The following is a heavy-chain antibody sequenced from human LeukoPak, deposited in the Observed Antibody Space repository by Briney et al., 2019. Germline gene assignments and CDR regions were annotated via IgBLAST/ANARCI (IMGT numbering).Heavy chain of an antibody. CDR2: INHSGST. CDR3: ARDQGFFDP. Sequence: SETLSLTCAVYGGSFSGYYWSWIRQPPGKGLEWIGEINHSGSTNYNPSLKSRVTISVDTSKNQFSLKLSSVTAADTAVYYCARDQGFFDPWGQGTLVTVSS. J-gene: IGHJ5*02. V-gene: IGHV4-34*01. CDR1: GGSFSGYY.